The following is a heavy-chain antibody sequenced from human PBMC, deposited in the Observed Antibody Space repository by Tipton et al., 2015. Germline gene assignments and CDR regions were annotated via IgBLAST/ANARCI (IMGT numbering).Heavy chain of an antibody. J-gene: IGHJ4*02. CDR1: GGSIGGRGHY. CDR3: ARRKVVIGFDY. V-gene: IGHV4-39*01. Sequence: GLVKPSETLSLTCTVSGGSIGGRGHYRGWIRQSPGKGLEWIGNIYYSGTPQCNPSLKSRVTMFVDTSNSQFSLNLRSVTAADTALYYCARRKVVIGFDYWGQGILVTVSS. D-gene: IGHD4-23*01. CDR2: IYYSGTP.